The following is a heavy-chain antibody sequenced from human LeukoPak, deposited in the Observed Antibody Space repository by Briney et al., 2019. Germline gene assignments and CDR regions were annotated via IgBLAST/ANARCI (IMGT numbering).Heavy chain of an antibody. Sequence: GGSLRLSCAASGFTFSSYSMNWVRQAPGKGLEWVSSISSSSSYIYYAGSVKGRFTISRDNAKNSLYLQMNSLRAEDTAVYYCACLAASYYFDYWGQGTLVTVSS. CDR1: GFTFSSYS. J-gene: IGHJ4*02. D-gene: IGHD6-13*01. V-gene: IGHV3-21*01. CDR3: ACLAASYYFDY. CDR2: ISSSSSYI.